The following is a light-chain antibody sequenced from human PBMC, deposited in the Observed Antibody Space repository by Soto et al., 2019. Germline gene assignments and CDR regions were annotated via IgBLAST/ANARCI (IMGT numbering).Light chain of an antibody. CDR2: KAY. Sequence: DIQMTQSPSTLSASVGDRVTITCRASQSISSWLAWYQQKPGKAPKLLIYKAYILESGVPSRFSGSGSGTEFTLTISSLQPDDFANYYCQQYNTYWTFGQGTKVEIK. CDR3: QQYNTYWT. J-gene: IGKJ1*01. CDR1: QSISSW. V-gene: IGKV1-5*03.